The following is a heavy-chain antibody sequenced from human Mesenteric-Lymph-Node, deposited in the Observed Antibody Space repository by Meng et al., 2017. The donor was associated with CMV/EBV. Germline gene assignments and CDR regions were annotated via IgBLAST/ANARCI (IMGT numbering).Heavy chain of an antibody. CDR2: INPNSGGT. CDR3: ASAISYCSSTDCYVGGYFDN. D-gene: IGHD2-2*01. J-gene: IGHJ4*02. V-gene: IGHV1-2*02. CDR1: GYTFTGYY. Sequence: ASVKVSCKASGYTFTGYYMHWVRQAPGQGLEWMGWINPNSGGTNYAQKFQGRVTMTRDTSISTAYMELSRLRSDDTAVYYCASAISYCSSTDCYVGGYFDNWGQGTLVTVSS.